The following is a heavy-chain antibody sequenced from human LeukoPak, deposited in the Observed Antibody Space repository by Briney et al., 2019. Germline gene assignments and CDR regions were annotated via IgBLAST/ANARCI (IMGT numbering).Heavy chain of an antibody. CDR1: GFTFSSYA. CDR2: ISYDGSNK. J-gene: IGHJ6*02. CDR3: APALSHGMDV. Sequence: GRSLRLSCAASGFTFSSYAMHWVRQAPGKGLEWVAVISYDGSNKYYADSVKGRFTISRDNSKNTLYLQMNSLRAEDTAVYYCAPALSHGMDVWGQGTTVTVSS. V-gene: IGHV3-30*04.